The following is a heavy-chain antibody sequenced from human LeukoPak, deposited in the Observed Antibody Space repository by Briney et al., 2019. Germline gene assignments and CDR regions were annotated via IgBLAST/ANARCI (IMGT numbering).Heavy chain of an antibody. V-gene: IGHV3-64*01. J-gene: IGHJ5*02. CDR1: GFTFGSYP. CDR2: ISSNGGST. D-gene: IGHD4-23*01. CDR3: ARERWGSRCFDP. Sequence: GGSLRLSCAASGFTFGSYPMPWVGKPPGRGLDYVSAISSNGGSTYYANSVKGRFTISRDNSKNTLYLQMGSLRAEDMAVYYCARERWGSRCFDPWGQGTLVTVSS.